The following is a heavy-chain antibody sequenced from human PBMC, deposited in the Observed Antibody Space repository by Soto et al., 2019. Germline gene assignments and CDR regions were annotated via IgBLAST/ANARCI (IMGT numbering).Heavy chain of an antibody. D-gene: IGHD5-12*01. CDR1: GYSFTSYW. Sequence: RGESLKISCKGSGYSFTSYWIGWVRQMTGKGLEWMGIIYPGDSDTRYSPSFQGQVTISADKSISTAYLQWSSLKASDTAMYYCARSGRRDIVATTSPWFDPWGQGTLVTVSS. V-gene: IGHV5-51*01. CDR2: IYPGDSDT. CDR3: ARSGRRDIVATTSPWFDP. J-gene: IGHJ5*02.